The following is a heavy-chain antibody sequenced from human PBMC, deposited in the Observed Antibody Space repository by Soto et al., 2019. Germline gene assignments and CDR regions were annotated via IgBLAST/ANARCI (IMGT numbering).Heavy chain of an antibody. CDR1: GFTFTNAW. D-gene: IGHD7-27*01. V-gene: IGHV3-15*07. CDR2: IKSKNDGGTT. CDR3: AADLPNWGAYAFDY. Sequence: EVQLVESGGGLVEPGGSLRLSCAASGFTFTNAWLNWVRQAPGKGQEWVGRIKSKNDGGTTDYAAPVKGRFTISRDDSENTVYLQMNSLKTEDTAVYYCAADLPNWGAYAFDYWGQGTLVTVSS. J-gene: IGHJ4*02.